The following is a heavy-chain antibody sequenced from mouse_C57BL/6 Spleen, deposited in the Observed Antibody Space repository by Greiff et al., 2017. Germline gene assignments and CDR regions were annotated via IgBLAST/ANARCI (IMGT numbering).Heavy chain of an antibody. J-gene: IGHJ4*01. CDR1: GFTFTDYY. V-gene: IGHV7-3*01. CDR2: IRNKANGYTT. Sequence: EVQLVESGGGLVQPGGSLSLSCAASGFTFTDYYMSWVRQPPGKALEWLGFIRNKANGYTTEYSASVKGRFTISRDNSQSILYLQMNALRAEDSATYYCARCNSYGSSYAMDYWGQGTSVTVSS. CDR3: ARCNSYGSSYAMDY. D-gene: IGHD1-1*01.